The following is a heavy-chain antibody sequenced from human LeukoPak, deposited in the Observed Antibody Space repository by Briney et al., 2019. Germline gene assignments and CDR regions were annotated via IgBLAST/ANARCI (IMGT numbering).Heavy chain of an antibody. V-gene: IGHV4-39*07. CDR2: IYYSGST. Sequence: SETLSLTCTVSGGSISSSSYYWGWIRQPPGKGLEWIGSIYYSGSTYYNPSLKSRVTISVDTSKNQFSLKLSSVTAADTAVYYCARVRTRYWYFDLWGRGTLVTVSS. CDR3: ARVRTRYWYFDL. J-gene: IGHJ2*01. CDR1: GGSISSSSYY.